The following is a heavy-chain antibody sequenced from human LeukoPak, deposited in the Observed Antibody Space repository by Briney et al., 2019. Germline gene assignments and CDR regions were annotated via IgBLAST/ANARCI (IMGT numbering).Heavy chain of an antibody. J-gene: IGHJ4*02. CDR1: RYTSSAYY. D-gene: IGHD1-26*01. CDR3: ARGGHTSTAEFYFDY. Sequence: ATVKLSSTASRYTSSAYYIHCVRQAPGPGHEARGWINPTRDDTNYAEDFQGRVTMTRDTSITTAYLELNSLKSDDRAVYYCARGGHTSTAEFYFDYWGQGTLVTVSS. CDR2: INPTRDDT. V-gene: IGHV1-2*02.